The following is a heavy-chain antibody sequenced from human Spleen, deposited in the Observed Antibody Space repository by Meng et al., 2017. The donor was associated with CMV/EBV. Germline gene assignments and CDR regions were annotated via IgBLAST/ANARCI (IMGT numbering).Heavy chain of an antibody. CDR1: GFTFNTYS. J-gene: IGHJ4*02. D-gene: IGHD3/OR15-3a*01. Sequence: GESLKISCAASGFTFNTYSMHWARQAPGKGLVWVARINRDGSDIDYADSVKGRFTISRDNAKNTLYLQMRSLRVEDTALYYCARAASCTDDFCSPHFDYWGQGTLVTVSS. CDR2: INRDGSDI. CDR3: ARAASCTDDFCSPHFDY. V-gene: IGHV3-74*01.